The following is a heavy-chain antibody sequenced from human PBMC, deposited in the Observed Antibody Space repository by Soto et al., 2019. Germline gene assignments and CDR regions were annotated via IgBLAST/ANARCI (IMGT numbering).Heavy chain of an antibody. CDR2: ISYSGST. D-gene: IGHD6-19*01. V-gene: IGHV4-39*07. Sequence: SETLSLTCTVSGGSITSTSYYWGWIRQPPGKGLEWVGSISYSGSTYYNPSLKSRVTISVDTSKNQFSLKLSSVTAADTAVYYCAREGWYSSGWYSDYYYGMDVWGQGTTVTVSS. CDR3: AREGWYSSGWYSDYYYGMDV. J-gene: IGHJ6*02. CDR1: GGSITSTSYY.